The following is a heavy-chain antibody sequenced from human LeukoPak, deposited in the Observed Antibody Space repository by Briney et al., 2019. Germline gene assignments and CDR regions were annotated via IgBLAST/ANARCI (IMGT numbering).Heavy chain of an antibody. V-gene: IGHV3-23*01. CDR3: AKVEVGATKRYYFDY. Sequence: GGSLRLSCAASGFTFSSYAMSWVRQAPGKGLEWVSAISGSGSSTNYADSVKGRFTISRDNSKNTLYLQMNRLRAEDTAVYYCAKVEVGATKRYYFDYWGQGTPVTVSS. J-gene: IGHJ4*02. CDR2: ISGSGSST. D-gene: IGHD1-26*01. CDR1: GFTFSSYA.